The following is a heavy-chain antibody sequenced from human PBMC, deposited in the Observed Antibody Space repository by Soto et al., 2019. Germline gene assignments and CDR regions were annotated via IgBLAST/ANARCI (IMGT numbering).Heavy chain of an antibody. V-gene: IGHV3-30-3*01. D-gene: IGHD3-9*01. CDR2: ISDDGSNK. Sequence: QVQLVESGGGVVQPGRSLRLSCAASGFDFSSYAVHWVRQAPGKGLEWVALISDDGSNKYYADSVKGRFTISRDNSKSTVFLQMNTLRPEDTAVYHCSAGLRYLDWNAMDVWGLGTTVTVSS. J-gene: IGHJ6*02. CDR3: SAGLRYLDWNAMDV. CDR1: GFDFSSYA.